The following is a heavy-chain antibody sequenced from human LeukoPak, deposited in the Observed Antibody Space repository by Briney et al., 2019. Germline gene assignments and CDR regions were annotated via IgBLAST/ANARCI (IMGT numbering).Heavy chain of an antibody. CDR1: GFTFSTFA. D-gene: IGHD6-13*01. J-gene: IGHJ6*02. Sequence: GGSLRLSCATSGFTFSTFAMHWVRQAPGQGLECVALISSDGSDIDYADSVKGRFTISRDNSKNTLYLQMNSLRAEDTAVYYCARGSYSSHNPYYYYYYGMDVWGQGTTVTVSS. V-gene: IGHV3-30-3*01. CDR2: ISSDGSDI. CDR3: ARGSYSSHNPYYYYYYGMDV.